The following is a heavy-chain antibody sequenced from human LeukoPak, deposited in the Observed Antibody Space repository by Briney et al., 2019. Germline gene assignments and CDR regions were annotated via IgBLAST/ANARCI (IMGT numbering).Heavy chain of an antibody. V-gene: IGHV4-34*01. CDR2: INHSGST. CDR3: ARGSLVVVPAAMYYYYYMDV. D-gene: IGHD2-2*01. Sequence: SETLSLTCAVYGGSSSGYYWSWIRQPPGKGLEWIGEINHSGSTNYNPSLKSRVTISVDTSKNQFSLKLSSVTAADTAVYYCARGSLVVVPAAMYYYYYMDVWGKGTTVTVSS. J-gene: IGHJ6*03. CDR1: GGSSSGYY.